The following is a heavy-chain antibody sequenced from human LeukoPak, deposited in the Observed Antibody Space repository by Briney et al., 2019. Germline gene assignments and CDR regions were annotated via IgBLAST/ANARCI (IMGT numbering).Heavy chain of an antibody. J-gene: IGHJ4*02. Sequence: ASVKVSCKASGYTFTGYYMHWVRQAPGQGLEWMGWINPNSGGTNYAQKFRGRVTMTRDTSISTAYMELSRLRSDDTAVYYCARGYSSGWYVDYWGQGTLVTVSS. V-gene: IGHV1-2*02. D-gene: IGHD6-19*01. CDR1: GYTFTGYY. CDR2: INPNSGGT. CDR3: ARGYSSGWYVDY.